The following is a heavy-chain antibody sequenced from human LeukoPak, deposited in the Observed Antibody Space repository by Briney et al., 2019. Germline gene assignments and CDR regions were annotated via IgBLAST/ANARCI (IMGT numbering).Heavy chain of an antibody. CDR3: ARDRLEYYDSSGYSDAFDI. Sequence: ASVKVSCKASGGTFSSYAISWVRQAPGQGLEWMGRIIPIFGTANYAQKLQGRVTITTEQSRRTDYMELSSLRSEDTDVYYCARDRLEYYDSSGYSDAFDIWAQGPMVPV. CDR2: IIPIFGTA. J-gene: IGHJ3*02. V-gene: IGHV1-69*05. CDR1: GGTFSSYA. D-gene: IGHD3-22*01.